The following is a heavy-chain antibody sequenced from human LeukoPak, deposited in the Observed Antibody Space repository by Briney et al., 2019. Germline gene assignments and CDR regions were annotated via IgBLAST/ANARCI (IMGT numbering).Heavy chain of an antibody. V-gene: IGHV4-4*07. CDR2: IYTSGST. Sequence: SETLSLTCTVSGDSISSYSWGWIRQPAGKGLEWIGRIYTSGSTNYNPSLKSRVTMSVDTSKNQFSLKLSSVTAADTAVYYCAARSGDLPYYLDYWGQGTLVTVSS. J-gene: IGHJ4*02. CDR3: AARSGDLPYYLDY. CDR1: GDSISSYS. D-gene: IGHD3-16*02.